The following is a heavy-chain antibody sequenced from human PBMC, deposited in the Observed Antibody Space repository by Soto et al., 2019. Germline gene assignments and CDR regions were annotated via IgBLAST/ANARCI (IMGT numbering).Heavy chain of an antibody. CDR2: INYSGST. D-gene: IGHD6-19*01. J-gene: IGHJ4*02. CDR1: GGSIRSSSYYY. Sequence: SETLSLTCTVSGGSIRSSSYYYWAWIRRPPGKGLKWIGSINYSGSTYYNPSLKSRVTISVDTSKNQFSLKLSSVTAADTAVYYCARHISGGWPLDYWGQGTLVTVSS. V-gene: IGHV4-39*01. CDR3: ARHISGGWPLDY.